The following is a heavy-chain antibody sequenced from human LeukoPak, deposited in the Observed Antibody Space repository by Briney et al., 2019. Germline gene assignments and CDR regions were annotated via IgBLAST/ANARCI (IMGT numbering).Heavy chain of an antibody. CDR3: ARFSGSSWYGLIDY. D-gene: IGHD6-13*01. V-gene: IGHV3-30*04. Sequence: GGSLRLSCAASGFTFSSYAMHWVRQAPGKGLEWVAVISYDGSNKYYADSVKGRFTISRDNSKNTLYLQMNSLRAEDTAVYYCARFSGSSWYGLIDYWGQGTLVTVSS. CDR1: GFTFSSYA. CDR2: ISYDGSNK. J-gene: IGHJ4*02.